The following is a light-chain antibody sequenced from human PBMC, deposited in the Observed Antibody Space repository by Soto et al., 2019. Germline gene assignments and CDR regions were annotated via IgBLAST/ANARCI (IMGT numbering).Light chain of an antibody. CDR2: GAS. CDR1: KSVSSN. V-gene: IGKV3-15*01. J-gene: IGKJ4*01. Sequence: EIVMTQSPATLSVSPGERAIVSCRASKSVSSNLAWYQQKPGQAPRLLIYGASTRATGIPARFSGSGSGTEFTLSISSLQSEDFAVYYWQQYNNWPPLTFGGGTKVEIK. CDR3: QQYNNWPPLT.